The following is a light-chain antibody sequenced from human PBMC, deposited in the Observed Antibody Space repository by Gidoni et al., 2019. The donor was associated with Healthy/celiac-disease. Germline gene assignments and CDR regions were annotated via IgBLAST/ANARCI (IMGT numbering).Light chain of an antibody. CDR3: QQYYSYPFT. CDR1: QGISSY. V-gene: IGKV1-8*01. CDR2: AAS. Sequence: AIRMTQSPSSLSASTGDRVTITCRASQGISSYVAWYQQKPGKAPKLLIYAASTLQSGVPSRFSGSGSGTDFTLTISCLQSEDFATYYCQQYYSYPFTVGGGTKVEIK. J-gene: IGKJ4*01.